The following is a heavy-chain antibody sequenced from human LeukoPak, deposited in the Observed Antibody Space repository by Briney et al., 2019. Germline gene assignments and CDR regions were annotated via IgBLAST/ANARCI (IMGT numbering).Heavy chain of an antibody. V-gene: IGHV3-23*01. CDR1: GFTFSNFA. J-gene: IGHJ4*02. D-gene: IGHD6-6*01. CDR3: ARGVAARHVDY. Sequence: GGSLRLSCAASGFTFSNFAMSWIRQAPGKGLEWVSALNGDNTYYADSVKGRFTVSRDNAKNSLYLQVNSLRAEDTAVYYCARGVAARHVDYWGQGTLVTVSS. CDR2: LNGDNT.